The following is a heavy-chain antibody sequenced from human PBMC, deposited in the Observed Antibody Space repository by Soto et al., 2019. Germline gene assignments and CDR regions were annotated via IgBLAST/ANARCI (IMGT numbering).Heavy chain of an antibody. J-gene: IGHJ4*02. CDR1: GFTFRNYA. CDR2: VNRRGSAT. V-gene: IGHV3-23*01. CDR3: AKDLTVTSEGCFDS. Sequence: GGSLRLSCTASGFTFRNYAISWVRQAPGKGLEWVSVVNRRGSATYNADSVQGRFTVSRDNSKATVFLQMNSLRAEDTAIYYCAKDLTVTSEGCFDSWGQGTLVTVSS. D-gene: IGHD4-17*01.